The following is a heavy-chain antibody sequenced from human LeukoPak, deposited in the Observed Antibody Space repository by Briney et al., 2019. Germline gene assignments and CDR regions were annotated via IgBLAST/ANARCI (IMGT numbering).Heavy chain of an antibody. V-gene: IGHV3-53*01. CDR1: GFTFSSYS. Sequence: PGGSLRLSCAASGFTFSSYSMSWVRQAPGKGLEWVSVIYSGGSTYYADSVKGRFTISRDNSKNTLYLQMNSLRAEDTAVYYCARDPLDYGDLSGDYWGQGTLVTVSS. CDR3: ARDPLDYGDLSGDY. CDR2: IYSGGST. J-gene: IGHJ4*02. D-gene: IGHD4-17*01.